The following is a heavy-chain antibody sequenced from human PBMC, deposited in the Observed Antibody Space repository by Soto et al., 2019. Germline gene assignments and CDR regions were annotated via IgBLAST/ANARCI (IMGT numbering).Heavy chain of an antibody. J-gene: IGHJ4*02. D-gene: IGHD3-10*01. CDR1: GFTFSNAW. Sequence: GGSLRLSCAASGFTFSNAWMSWVRQAPGKGLEWVGRIKSKTDGGTTDYAAPVKGRFTISRDDSKNTLYLQMNSLKTEDTAVYYCTTDLWFGEPLDYWGQGTLVTVSS. CDR2: IKSKTDGGTT. CDR3: TTDLWFGEPLDY. V-gene: IGHV3-15*01.